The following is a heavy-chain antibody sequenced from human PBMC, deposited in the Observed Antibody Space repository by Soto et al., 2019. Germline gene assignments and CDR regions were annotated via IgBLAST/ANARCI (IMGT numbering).Heavy chain of an antibody. CDR3: ARGTADDFWSGYPGAFDI. CDR1: GYTFTSYA. CDR2: MNPNSGNT. D-gene: IGHD3-3*01. J-gene: IGHJ3*02. Sequence: GASVKVSCKASGYTFTSYAINWVRQATGQRLEWMGWMNPNSGNTGYAQKFQGRVTMTRNTSISTAYMELSSLRSEDTAVYYCARGTADDFWSGYPGAFDIWGQGTMVTVS. V-gene: IGHV1-8*01.